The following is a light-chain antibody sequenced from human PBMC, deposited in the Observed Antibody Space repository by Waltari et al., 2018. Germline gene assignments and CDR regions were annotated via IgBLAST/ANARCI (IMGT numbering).Light chain of an antibody. CDR1: NIGSYS. J-gene: IGLJ1*01. Sequence: SYVLTQPPSVSVAPGETARITCGGDNIGSYSVTWSQQKPGQAPVLVIFYDSDRPSGIPERFSGSNSGNTATLTITRVEAGDEANYYCQVWHAAIDPGVFGTGTEVSVL. CDR3: QVWHAAIDPGV. CDR2: YDS. V-gene: IGLV3-21*04.